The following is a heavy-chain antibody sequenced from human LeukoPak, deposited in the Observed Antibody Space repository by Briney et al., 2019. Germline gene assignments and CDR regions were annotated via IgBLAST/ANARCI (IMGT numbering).Heavy chain of an antibody. J-gene: IGHJ6*02. CDR3: AKFSSSWNYYYGMDV. V-gene: IGHV3-23*01. CDR1: GFTFSSYA. CDR2: ISGSGGST. Sequence: GGSLRLSCAASGFTFSSYAMSWVRQAPGKGLEWVSAISGSGGSTYYADSVKGRFTIPRDNSKNTLYLQMNSLRAEDTAVYYCAKFSSSWNYYYGMDVWGQGTTVTVSS. D-gene: IGHD6-13*01.